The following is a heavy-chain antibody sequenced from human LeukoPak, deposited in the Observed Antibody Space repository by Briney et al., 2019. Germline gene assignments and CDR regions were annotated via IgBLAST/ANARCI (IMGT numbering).Heavy chain of an antibody. CDR1: GYTFTSYG. Sequence: ASVKVSCKASGYTFTSYGISWLRQAPGQGLEWMGWMNPNSGNTGYAQKFQGRVTTTRNTSISTAYMELSSLRSEDTAVYYCARDYGSGSYYYWGQGTLVTVSS. CDR2: MNPNSGNT. J-gene: IGHJ4*02. D-gene: IGHD3-10*01. V-gene: IGHV1-8*02. CDR3: ARDYGSGSYYY.